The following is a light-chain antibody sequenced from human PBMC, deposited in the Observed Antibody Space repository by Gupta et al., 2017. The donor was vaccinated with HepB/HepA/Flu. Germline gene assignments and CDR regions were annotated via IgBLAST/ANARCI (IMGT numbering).Light chain of an antibody. V-gene: IGLV2-11*01. J-gene: IGLJ3*02. CDR2: DVT. Sequence: SALTQPRSVSGSPGQSVTISCTGTSSDVGGYNYVSWYQHHPGKAPKLMIYDVTKRPSGVPDRFSGSTSGNTASLTISSLQAEEEADYYYCSYADSHTSYLVFGGGTKLTVL. CDR3: CSYADSHTSYLV. CDR1: SSDVGGYNY.